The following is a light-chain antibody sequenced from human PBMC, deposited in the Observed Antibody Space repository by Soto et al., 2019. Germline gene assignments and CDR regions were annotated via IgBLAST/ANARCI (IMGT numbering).Light chain of an antibody. J-gene: IGKJ1*01. CDR3: QQYNNWPLT. Sequence: EKVMTQSPATLSVSPGERATLSCRASQSVSSNLAWYQQKPGQPPRLLIYGASTRATGIPARFSGSGSGTEFILAISSLQSEDFAVYYCQQYNNWPLTFGQGTKVEIK. V-gene: IGKV3-15*01. CDR1: QSVSSN. CDR2: GAS.